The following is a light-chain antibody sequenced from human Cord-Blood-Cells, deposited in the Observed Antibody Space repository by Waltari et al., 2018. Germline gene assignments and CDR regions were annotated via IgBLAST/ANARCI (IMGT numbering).Light chain of an antibody. Sequence: DIQMTQSPSTLSASVGDRVTITCRASQRISSWLAWYQQKPGKAPKLLIYKASSLESGVPSRFSGSGSGTEFTLTISSLQPDDFATYYCQQYNSSLFTFGPGTKVDIK. CDR2: KAS. V-gene: IGKV1-5*03. CDR3: QQYNSSLFT. CDR1: QRISSW. J-gene: IGKJ3*01.